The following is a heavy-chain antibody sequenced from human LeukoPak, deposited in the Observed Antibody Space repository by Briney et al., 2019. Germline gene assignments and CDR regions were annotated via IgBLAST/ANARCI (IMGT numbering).Heavy chain of an antibody. V-gene: IGHV3-21*01. Sequence: GGTLRLPCAASGFTFSNFAMNWVRQAPGKGLEWVSAISAGGTFYADSLKGRFTISRDNAKNSLYLQMNSLRAEDTAVYYCARSDIQPRSQTPARDYFDYWGQGTLVTVSS. CDR2: ISAGGT. CDR3: ARSDIQPRSQTPARDYFDY. CDR1: GFTFSNFA. J-gene: IGHJ4*02.